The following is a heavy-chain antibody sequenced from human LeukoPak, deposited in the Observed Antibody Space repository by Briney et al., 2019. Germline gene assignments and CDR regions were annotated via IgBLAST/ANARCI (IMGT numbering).Heavy chain of an antibody. CDR1: GFTFSSYG. D-gene: IGHD1-26*01. J-gene: IGHJ4*02. Sequence: GGTLRLSCAASGFTFSSYGMSWVRQAPGKGLEWVSAISGSGGSTYYADSVKGRFTISRDNSKNTLYLQMNSLRAEDTAVYYCAKSGAADIVGTVGFDYWGQGTLVTVSS. CDR2: ISGSGGST. V-gene: IGHV3-23*01. CDR3: AKSGAADIVGTVGFDY.